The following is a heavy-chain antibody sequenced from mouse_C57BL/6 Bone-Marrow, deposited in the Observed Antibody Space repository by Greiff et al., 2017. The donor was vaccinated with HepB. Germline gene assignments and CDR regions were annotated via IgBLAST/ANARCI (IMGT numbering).Heavy chain of an antibody. J-gene: IGHJ4*01. CDR2: ISSGSSTI. D-gene: IGHD1-1*01. Sequence: EVKLMESGGGLVKPGGSLKLSCAASGFTFSDYGMHWVRQAPEKGLEWVAYISSGSSTIYYADTVKGRFTISRDNAKNTLFLQMTSLRSEDTAIYDCARDGLDYYGSVMDYWGQGTAVTVSS. CDR3: ARDGLDYYGSVMDY. V-gene: IGHV5-17*01. CDR1: GFTFSDYG.